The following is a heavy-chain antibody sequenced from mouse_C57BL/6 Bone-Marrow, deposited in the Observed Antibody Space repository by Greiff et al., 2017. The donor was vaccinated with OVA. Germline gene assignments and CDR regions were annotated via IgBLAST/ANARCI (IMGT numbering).Heavy chain of an antibody. CDR3: ARDITTVVATGYFDY. D-gene: IGHD1-1*01. Sequence: VKLQQPGAELVKPGASVKMSCKASGYTFTSYWITWVKQRPGQGLEWIGDIYPGSGSTNYNEKFKSKATLTVDTSSSTAYMQLSSLTSEDSAVYYGARDITTVVATGYFDYWGQGTTLTVSS. CDR2: IYPGSGST. J-gene: IGHJ2*01. V-gene: IGHV1-55*01. CDR1: GYTFTSYW.